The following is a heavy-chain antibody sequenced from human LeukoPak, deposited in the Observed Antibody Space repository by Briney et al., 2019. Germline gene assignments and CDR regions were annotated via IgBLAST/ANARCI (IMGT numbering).Heavy chain of an antibody. J-gene: IGHJ4*02. CDR1: GGSTSSGSYY. D-gene: IGHD3-3*01. V-gene: IGHV4-61*02. CDR2: IYTSGRT. Sequence: PSETLSLTCTVSGGSTSSGSYYWSWIRQPAGKGLEWIGRIYTSGRTNYNPSLKSRVTISVDTSKNQFSLKLSSVTAADTAVYYCASGITIFGVVRGPAYWGQGTLVTVSS. CDR3: ASGITIFGVVRGPAY.